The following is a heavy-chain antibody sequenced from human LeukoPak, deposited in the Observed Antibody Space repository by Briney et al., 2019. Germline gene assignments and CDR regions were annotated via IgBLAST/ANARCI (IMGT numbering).Heavy chain of an antibody. D-gene: IGHD6-13*01. CDR2: ISYDGSNK. J-gene: IGHJ3*02. CDR3: AKGHSPLVRVDAFDI. V-gene: IGHV3-30*18. CDR1: GFTFSSYG. Sequence: GRSLRLSCAASGFTFSSYGMHWVRQAPGKGLEWVAVISYDGSNKYYADSVKGRFTISRDNSKNTLYLQMNSLRAEDTAVYYCAKGHSPLVRVDAFDIWGQGTMVTVSS.